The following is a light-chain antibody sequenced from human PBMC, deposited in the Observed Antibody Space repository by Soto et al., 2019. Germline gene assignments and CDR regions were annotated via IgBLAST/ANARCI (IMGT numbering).Light chain of an antibody. CDR3: QQSYSTPWT. V-gene: IGKV1-39*01. J-gene: IGKJ1*01. Sequence: TQMTQSPVSLSSSLGARVTITCRASQSISSYLNWYQQKPGKAPKLLIYAASSLQSGVPSRFSGSGSGTDFTLTISSLQPEDFATYYCQQSYSTPWTFGQGTKVDIK. CDR1: QSISSY. CDR2: AAS.